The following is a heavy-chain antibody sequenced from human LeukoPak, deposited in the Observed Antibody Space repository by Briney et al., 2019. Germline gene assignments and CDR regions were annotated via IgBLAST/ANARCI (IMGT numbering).Heavy chain of an antibody. D-gene: IGHD1-26*01. V-gene: IGHV3-48*04. CDR2: ISSSSSTI. CDR1: GFTFSSYS. J-gene: IGHJ4*02. CDR3: ARVAPKWELPNFDY. Sequence: PGGSLRLSCAASGFTFSSYSMNWVRQAPGKGLEWVSYISSSSSTIYYADSVKGRFTISRDNAKNSLYLQMNSLRAEDTAVYYCARVAPKWELPNFDYWGQGTLVTVSS.